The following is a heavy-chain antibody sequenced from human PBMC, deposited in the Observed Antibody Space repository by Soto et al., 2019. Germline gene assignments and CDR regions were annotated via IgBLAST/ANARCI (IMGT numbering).Heavy chain of an antibody. D-gene: IGHD3-3*01. J-gene: IGHJ4*02. Sequence: EVQLLESGGGLVQPGGSLRLSCAASGFTFGSHAMIWVRQAPGKGLEWVSAISGSGGSAYYAASVKGRFTISRDNSINTLYLQMNSLRAEDTALYYCAKEPYSDFWSAYYYFDYWGQGTLVTVSS. V-gene: IGHV3-23*01. CDR3: AKEPYSDFWSAYYYFDY. CDR1: GFTFGSHA. CDR2: ISGSGGSA.